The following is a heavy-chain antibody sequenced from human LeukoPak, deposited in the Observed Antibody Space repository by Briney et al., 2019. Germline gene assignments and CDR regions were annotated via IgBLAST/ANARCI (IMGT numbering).Heavy chain of an antibody. D-gene: IGHD2-21*01. Sequence: SETLSLTCAVYGGSFSGYYWSWIRQPPGKGLEWIGEINHSGSTNYNPSLKSRVTISVDTTKNQFSLKLRSVTAADTAVYYCARIPMYKSDWRDYWGQGTLVTVSS. CDR3: ARIPMYKSDWRDY. CDR1: GGSFSGYY. J-gene: IGHJ4*02. CDR2: INHSGST. V-gene: IGHV4-34*01.